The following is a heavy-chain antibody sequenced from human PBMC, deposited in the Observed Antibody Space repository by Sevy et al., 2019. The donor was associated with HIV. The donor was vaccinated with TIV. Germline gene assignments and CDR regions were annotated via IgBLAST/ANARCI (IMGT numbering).Heavy chain of an antibody. CDR2: INSDGSST. CDR1: GITLTPYW. CDR3: SRGVYYYDMRGHQEPGDY. J-gene: IGHJ4*02. D-gene: IGHD3-22*01. V-gene: IGHV3-74*01. Sequence: GGSLRLSCAASGITLTPYWMHWVRQVPGKGLVWVSRINSDGSSTSYAESVKGRFTISRDNGKNPGYLQMKSLRVEDTAVYFCSRGVYYYDMRGHQEPGDYWGQGVLVTVSS.